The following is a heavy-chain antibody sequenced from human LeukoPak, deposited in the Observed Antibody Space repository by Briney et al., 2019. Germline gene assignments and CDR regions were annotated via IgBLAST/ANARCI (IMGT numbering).Heavy chain of an antibody. J-gene: IGHJ4*02. CDR2: INHSGST. CDR1: GNSISSSSYY. V-gene: IGHV4-39*07. CDR3: ARRLAVAVDY. D-gene: IGHD6-19*01. Sequence: SETLSLTCTVSGNSISSSSYYWSWIRQPPGKGLEWIGEINHSGSTNYNPSLKSRVTISVDTSKNQFSLKLSSVTAADTAVYYCARRLAVAVDYWGQGTLVTASS.